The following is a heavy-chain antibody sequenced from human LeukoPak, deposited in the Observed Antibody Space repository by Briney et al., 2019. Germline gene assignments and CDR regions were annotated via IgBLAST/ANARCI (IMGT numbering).Heavy chain of an antibody. CDR3: AIDGGRFCSGGSCYYYYGMDV. CDR2: IYYSGST. D-gene: IGHD2-15*01. J-gene: IGHJ6*02. CDR1: GGSISSYY. V-gene: IGHV4-59*01. Sequence: SETLSLTCTVSGGSISSYYWSWIRQPPGKGLEWIGYIYYSGSTNYNPSLKSRVTISVDTSKNQFSLKLSSVTAADTAVYYCAIDGGRFCSGGSCYYYYGMDVWGQGTTVTVSS.